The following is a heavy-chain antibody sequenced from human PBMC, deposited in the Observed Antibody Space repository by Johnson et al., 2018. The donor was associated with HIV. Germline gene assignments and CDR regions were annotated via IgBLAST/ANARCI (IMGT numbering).Heavy chain of an antibody. CDR1: GFTFSSYW. Sequence: QMLLVESGGGLVQPGGSLRLSCAASGFTFSSYWMSWVRQAPGKGLEWVAVISYDGSNKYFADSVQGRFTISRDNSKNTLYLQMNSLRAEDTAVYYCAKGIVVGVRAFDIWGQGTMVTVSS. V-gene: IGHV3-30-3*01. D-gene: IGHD3-22*01. J-gene: IGHJ3*02. CDR3: AKGIVVGVRAFDI. CDR2: ISYDGSNK.